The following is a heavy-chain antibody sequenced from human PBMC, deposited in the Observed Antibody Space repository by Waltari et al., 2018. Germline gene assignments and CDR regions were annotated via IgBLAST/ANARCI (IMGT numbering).Heavy chain of an antibody. Sequence: QVQLQESGPGLVKPSETLSLTCNVSVGSISSFHWSWIRQSAGKGLEWIGRIYSSGSTNDNPSLKSRVTMSVDTSKNQFSLRLTSMTAADTAVYYCARGSNYGSGSYIGSFDFWGQGTPVSVSS. CDR2: IYSSGST. D-gene: IGHD3-10*01. V-gene: IGHV4-4*07. CDR1: VGSISSFH. J-gene: IGHJ4*02. CDR3: ARGSNYGSGSYIGSFDF.